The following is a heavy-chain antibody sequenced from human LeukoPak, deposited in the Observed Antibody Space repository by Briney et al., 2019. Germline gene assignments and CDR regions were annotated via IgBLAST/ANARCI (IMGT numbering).Heavy chain of an antibody. CDR3: AKDPESQGYFDY. CDR2: IRYDGSNK. V-gene: IGHV3-30*02. Sequence: GGSLRLSCAASGFTFSSYWMSWVRQAPGKGLEWVAFIRYDGSNKYYADSVKGRFTISRDNSKNTLYLQMNSLRAEDTAVYYCAKDPESQGYFDYWGQGTLVTVSS. CDR1: GFTFSSYW. J-gene: IGHJ4*02.